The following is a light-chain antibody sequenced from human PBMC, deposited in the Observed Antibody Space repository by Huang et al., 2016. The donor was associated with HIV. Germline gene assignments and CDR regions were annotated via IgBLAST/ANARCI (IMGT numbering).Light chain of an antibody. CDR1: QTISSY. CDR2: TAS. V-gene: IGKV1-39*01. J-gene: IGKJ2*01. CDR3: QQSYNTPVT. Sequence: DIQMTQSPSSLSASVGDRVTITCRARQTISSYLNWYQQKPGKAPKLLIYTASTLQRGVPARFSGSGSGAHFTRTISSLQREDFSTYYCQQSYNTPVTFGQGTKLEIK.